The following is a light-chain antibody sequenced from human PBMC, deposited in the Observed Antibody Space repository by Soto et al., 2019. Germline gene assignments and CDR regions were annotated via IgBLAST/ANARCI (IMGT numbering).Light chain of an antibody. CDR2: RND. Sequence: QSVLTQPPSASGTPGQRVTISCSGSRSNIGRNYVYWYQQLPGTAPTLLIYRNDLRPSGVPDRFSGSKSGTSASLAISGLRSEDEADYYCAAWDDSPSGWVFGGGTKLTVL. CDR1: RSNIGRNY. V-gene: IGLV1-47*01. J-gene: IGLJ3*02. CDR3: AAWDDSPSGWV.